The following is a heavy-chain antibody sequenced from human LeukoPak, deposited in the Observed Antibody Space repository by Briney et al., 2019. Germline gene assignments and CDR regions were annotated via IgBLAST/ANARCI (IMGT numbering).Heavy chain of an antibody. CDR1: GGSISSYY. V-gene: IGHV4-59*12. J-gene: IGHJ4*02. Sequence: SETLSLTCTVSGGSISSYYWSWIRQPPGKGLEWIGYIYYSGSTNYNPSLMSRVTISVDTSKNQFSLKLSSVTAADTAVYYCARDTGGMAVLWGQGTLVTVSS. CDR3: ARDTGGMAVL. D-gene: IGHD6-19*01. CDR2: IYYSGST.